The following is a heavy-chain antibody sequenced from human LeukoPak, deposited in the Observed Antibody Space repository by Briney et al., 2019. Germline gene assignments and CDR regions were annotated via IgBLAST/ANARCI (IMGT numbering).Heavy chain of an antibody. J-gene: IGHJ6*02. Sequence: GGSLRLSCAASGFTFSSYGMHWVRQAPGKGLEWVAVIWYDGSNKYYADSVKGRFTISRDNSKNTLYLQMNSLRAEDTAVYYCARTTGSSFYYYGMDVWGQGTTVTVSS. D-gene: IGHD4-17*01. V-gene: IGHV3-33*01. CDR3: ARTTGSSFYYYGMDV. CDR1: GFTFSSYG. CDR2: IWYDGSNK.